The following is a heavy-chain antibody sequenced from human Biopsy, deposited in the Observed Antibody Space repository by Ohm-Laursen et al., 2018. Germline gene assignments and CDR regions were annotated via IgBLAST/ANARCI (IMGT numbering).Heavy chain of an antibody. Sequence: GSLRLSCTAPGFTFGEHPMTWVRQAPGKGLEWLSYISGSGVTKMYADSVKGRFTVSRDNAKNSLYLEMNNLTVEDTAVYYCATDGAGSYNENWGQGTLVSVSS. V-gene: IGHV3-11*01. CDR1: GFTFGEHP. CDR3: ATDGAGSYNEN. D-gene: IGHD3-10*01. J-gene: IGHJ4*02. CDR2: ISGSGVTK.